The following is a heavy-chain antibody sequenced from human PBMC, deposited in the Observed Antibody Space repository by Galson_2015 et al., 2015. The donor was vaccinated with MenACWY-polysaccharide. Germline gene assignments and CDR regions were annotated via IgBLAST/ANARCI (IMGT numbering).Heavy chain of an antibody. CDR2: IKKDGSEK. V-gene: IGHV3-7*01. J-gene: IGHJ6*02. Sequence: SLRLSCAASGLTFSNWWMTWVRQAPGKGLEWVASIKKDGSEKYYVDSVKGRFTISRDNAKDSLYLQMNSLRAEDTAVYYCARWHLGLGLRGQGTTVTVPS. CDR1: GLTFSNWW. D-gene: IGHD7-27*01. CDR3: ARWHLGLGL.